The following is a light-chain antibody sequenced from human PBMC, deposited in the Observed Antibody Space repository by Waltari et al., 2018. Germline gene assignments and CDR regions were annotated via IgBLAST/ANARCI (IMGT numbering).Light chain of an antibody. V-gene: IGKV3-20*01. Sequence: EIVLTQSPGTLSLSPGERATLSCRASQDVSNNYLAWYQQKPGQAPRLLLYCASTTTTDIPDRFSGSGSGTDFTFTISRLEPEDFAVYYCQQYGSSPITFGQGTRLEIK. CDR3: QQYGSSPIT. CDR2: CAS. CDR1: QDVSNNY. J-gene: IGKJ5*01.